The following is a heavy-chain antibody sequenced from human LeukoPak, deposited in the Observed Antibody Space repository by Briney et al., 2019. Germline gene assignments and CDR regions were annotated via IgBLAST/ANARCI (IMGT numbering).Heavy chain of an antibody. CDR2: IYHSGST. CDR1: GYSISSGYY. Sequence: PSETLSLTCTVSGYSISSGYYWGWIRQPPGKGLEWIGNIYHSGSTYYNPSLESRVTISVDTSKNQFSLKLSSVTAADTAVYYCGRPLSYYSDSSGDNAFDIWGQGTMVTVSS. J-gene: IGHJ3*02. V-gene: IGHV4-38-2*02. CDR3: GRPLSYYSDSSGDNAFDI. D-gene: IGHD3-22*01.